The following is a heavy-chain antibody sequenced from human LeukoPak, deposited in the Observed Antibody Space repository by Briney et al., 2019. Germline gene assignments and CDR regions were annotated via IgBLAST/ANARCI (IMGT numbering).Heavy chain of an antibody. CDR1: GYSFTSYW. D-gene: IGHD2-21*02. Sequence: GESLKISCKGFGYSFTSYWIGWVRQMPGKGLEWMGIIYPGDSDTRYSPSFQGQVTISADKSISTAYLQWSSLKASDTAMYYCARRAYCGGDCYSYDYWGQGTLVTVSS. CDR2: IYPGDSDT. CDR3: ARRAYCGGDCYSYDY. V-gene: IGHV5-51*01. J-gene: IGHJ4*02.